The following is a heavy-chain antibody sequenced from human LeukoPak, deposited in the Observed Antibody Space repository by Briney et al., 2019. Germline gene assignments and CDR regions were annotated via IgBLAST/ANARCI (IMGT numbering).Heavy chain of an antibody. V-gene: IGHV4-34*01. D-gene: IGHD3-10*01. Sequence: SGTLSLTCAVYGGSFSGYYWSWICQPPGKGLEWIGEINHSGSTNYNPSLKSRVTISVDTSKNQFSLKLSSVTAADTAVYYCARQTYYYGSPDYWGQGTLVTVSS. CDR3: ARQTYYYGSPDY. CDR1: GGSFSGYY. CDR2: INHSGST. J-gene: IGHJ4*02.